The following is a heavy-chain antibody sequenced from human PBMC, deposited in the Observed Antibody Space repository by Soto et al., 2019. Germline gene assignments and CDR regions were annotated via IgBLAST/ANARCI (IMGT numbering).Heavy chain of an antibody. CDR1: GGTFSSYA. V-gene: IGHV1-69*13. D-gene: IGHD3-22*01. CDR2: IIPIFVTA. J-gene: IGHJ5*02. Sequence: ASVKVSCKASGGTFSSYAISWVRQAPGQGLEWMGGIIPIFVTANYAQKFQGRVTITADESTSTAYMELSSLRSEDTAVYYCAGDCVNYYYYDSSGYYCWFDPGGQGTLVTVSS. CDR3: AGDCVNYYYYDSSGYYCWFDP.